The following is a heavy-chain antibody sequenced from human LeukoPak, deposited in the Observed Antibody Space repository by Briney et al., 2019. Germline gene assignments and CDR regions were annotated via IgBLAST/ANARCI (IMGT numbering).Heavy chain of an antibody. V-gene: IGHV3-30*02. CDR3: AKDLEDTAHPSYYFDY. Sequence: PGGSLRLSCAASGFTFSSYGTHWVRQAPGKGLEWVAFIRYDGSNKYYADSVKGRFTISRDNSKNTLYLQMNSLRAEDTAVYYCAKDLEDTAHPSYYFDYWGQGTLVTVSS. D-gene: IGHD5-18*01. CDR1: GFTFSSYG. CDR2: IRYDGSNK. J-gene: IGHJ4*02.